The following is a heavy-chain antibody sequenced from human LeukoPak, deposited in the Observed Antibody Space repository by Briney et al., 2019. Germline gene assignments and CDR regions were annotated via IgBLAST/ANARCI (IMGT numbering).Heavy chain of an antibody. J-gene: IGHJ4*02. CDR3: ASRTSSKFYFDY. Sequence: PSETLSLTCTVSGGSISSSSYYWSWIRQPPGKGLEWIGYIYYSGSTNYNPSLKSRVTISVDTSKNQFSLKLSSVTAADTAVYYCASRTSSKFYFDYWGQGTLVTVSS. V-gene: IGHV4-61*01. CDR1: GGSISSSSYY. D-gene: IGHD1-7*01. CDR2: IYYSGST.